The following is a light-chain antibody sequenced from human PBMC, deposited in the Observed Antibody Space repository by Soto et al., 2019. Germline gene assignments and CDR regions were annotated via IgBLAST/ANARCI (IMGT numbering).Light chain of an antibody. CDR1: QSIGSS. V-gene: IGKV1-39*01. CDR3: QYSLNIPYT. J-gene: IGKJ2*01. CDR2: GAY. Sequence: DIQMTQSPPSLSASVGDRVTITCRASQSIGSSVNWYQEKPGIAPKLLIYGAYTLQRGVPSTFSCSGSETDFTLAINSLQPEDFAPYFCQYSLNIPYTFGQGTNLEI.